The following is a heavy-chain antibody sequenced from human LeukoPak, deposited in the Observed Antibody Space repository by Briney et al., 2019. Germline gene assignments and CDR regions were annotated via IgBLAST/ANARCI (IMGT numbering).Heavy chain of an antibody. V-gene: IGHV1-3*01. J-gene: IGHJ6*02. D-gene: IGHD3-10*01. CDR3: ARVRPLWFGALDV. CDR2: INAGNGNT. CDR1: GYTFTGYF. Sequence: ASVKVSCKASGYTFTGYFMHWVRQAPGQRLEWMGWINAGNGNTKYSQKFQGRVTITRDTSASTAYMELGSLRSEDTAVYYCARVRPLWFGALDVWGQGTTVTVSS.